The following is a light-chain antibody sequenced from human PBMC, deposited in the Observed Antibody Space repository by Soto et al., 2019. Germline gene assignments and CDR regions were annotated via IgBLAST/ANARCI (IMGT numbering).Light chain of an antibody. CDR1: QSVSSSY. J-gene: IGKJ3*01. CDR2: GAS. Sequence: ELVLTQSPGTLSLSPGERATLSCRASQSVSSSYLAWYQQKPGRAPRLLIYGASSRATGIPDRFSGSGAGTDFTLSISRLEPEDFAVYYCQQYGSSSYTFGPGTNVDIK. V-gene: IGKV3-20*01. CDR3: QQYGSSSYT.